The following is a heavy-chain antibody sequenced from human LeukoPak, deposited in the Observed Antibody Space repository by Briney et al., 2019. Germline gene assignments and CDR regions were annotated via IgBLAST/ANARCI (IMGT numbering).Heavy chain of an antibody. CDR1: GGSISSGGYY. J-gene: IGHJ1*01. CDR3: ARGGARPFQH. V-gene: IGHV4-31*11. CDR2: IYYSGST. Sequence: SETLSLTCAVSGGSISSGGYYWSWIRQHPGKGLEWIGYIYYSGSTYYNPSLKSRVTISVDTSKNQFSLKLSSVTAADTAVYYCARGGARPFQHWGQGTLVTVSS.